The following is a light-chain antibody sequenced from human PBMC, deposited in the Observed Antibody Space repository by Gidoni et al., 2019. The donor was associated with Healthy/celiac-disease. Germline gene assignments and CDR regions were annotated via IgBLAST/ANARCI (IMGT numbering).Light chain of an antibody. Sequence: EIVLTQSPATLSLSPGERATLSCRASQSVSSYLAWYQQKPGKPPRLLTNDASNRATGIPARFSGSGSGTDFTLTISSLEPEDFAVYYCQQRSNWPITFGQGTRLEIK. J-gene: IGKJ5*01. CDR1: QSVSSY. V-gene: IGKV3-11*01. CDR3: QQRSNWPIT. CDR2: DAS.